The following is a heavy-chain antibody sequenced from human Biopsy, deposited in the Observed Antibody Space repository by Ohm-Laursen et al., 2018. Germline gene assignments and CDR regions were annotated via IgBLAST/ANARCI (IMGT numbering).Heavy chain of an antibody. CDR1: GGSFSGSY. V-gene: IGHV4-34*01. CDR3: ARWEVGYSANDLRFDY. CDR2: MSHSGST. J-gene: IGHJ4*02. D-gene: IGHD5-12*01. Sequence: TLSLTCLVYGGSFSGSYWTWIRQPPGKGLEWLGEMSHSGSTNHNPSLKSRVTISMDTSKNQFSLKLTSVTAADTAVYYCARWEVGYSANDLRFDYWGQGTLVTVSS.